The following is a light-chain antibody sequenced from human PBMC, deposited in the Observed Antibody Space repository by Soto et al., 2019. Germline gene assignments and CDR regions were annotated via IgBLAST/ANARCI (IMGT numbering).Light chain of an antibody. CDR3: QQSYSSLGT. J-gene: IGKJ2*01. Sequence: DIQMTQSPSSLSASVGDRVTITCRASQSISNYLNWYQQKPGKAPKLLIYAASRLQSGVPSRFSGSESGTDFTLTISRLQPEDFATYYCQQSYSSLGTFGQGTKLEIK. V-gene: IGKV1-39*01. CDR2: AAS. CDR1: QSISNY.